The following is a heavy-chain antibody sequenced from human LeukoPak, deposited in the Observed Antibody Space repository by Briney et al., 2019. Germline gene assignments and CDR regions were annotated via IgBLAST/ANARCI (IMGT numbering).Heavy chain of an antibody. V-gene: IGHV1-69*04. Sequence: GASVKVSCKASGGTFSSYAISWVRQAPGQGLEWMGRIIPILGIANYAQKFRGRVTITADKSTSTAYMELSSLRSEDTAVYYCASPHSGSSWYNWFDPWGQGTLVTVSS. J-gene: IGHJ5*02. CDR3: ASPHSGSSWYNWFDP. CDR2: IIPILGIA. CDR1: GGTFSSYA. D-gene: IGHD1-26*01.